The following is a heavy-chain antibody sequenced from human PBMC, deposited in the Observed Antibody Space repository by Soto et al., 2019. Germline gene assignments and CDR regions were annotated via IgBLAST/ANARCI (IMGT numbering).Heavy chain of an antibody. D-gene: IGHD6-6*01. Sequence: GLDLAWLALIYWDDDKRYSPSLKSRLTITKDTSKNQVVLTMTNMDPVDTATYYCAHKQGSSSGYYYYYMDVWGKGTTVTVSS. CDR3: AHKQGSSSGYYYYYMDV. CDR2: IYWDDDK. V-gene: IGHV2-5*02. J-gene: IGHJ6*03.